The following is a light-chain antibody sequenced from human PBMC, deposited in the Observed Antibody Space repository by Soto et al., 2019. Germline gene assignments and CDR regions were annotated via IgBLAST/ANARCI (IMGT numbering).Light chain of an antibody. J-gene: IGKJ1*01. CDR2: GAS. CDR3: QQYGSSPVT. V-gene: IGKV3-20*01. Sequence: EIVLPQSPGTLSLSPGGRATLSCRASQSVSSNYLVWSQQKPGQAPRLLIYGASSRPTGIPDRFSGSGSGTDFTLTISRLEPEDFAVYYRQQYGSSPVTFGQGTKVDI. CDR1: QSVSSNY.